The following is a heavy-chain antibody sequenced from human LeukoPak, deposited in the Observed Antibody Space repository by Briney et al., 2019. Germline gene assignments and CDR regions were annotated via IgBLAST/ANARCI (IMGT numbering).Heavy chain of an antibody. CDR2: IYYSGST. CDR1: GGSISSSSYY. Sequence: SETLSLTCTVSGGSISSSSYYWGWIRQPPGEGLEWIGSIYYSGSTYYNPSLKSRVTISVDTSKNQFSLKLSSVTAADTAVYYCARVSRDDILTGYPLDYWGQGTLVTVSS. CDR3: ARVSRDDILTGYPLDY. V-gene: IGHV4-39*07. D-gene: IGHD3-9*01. J-gene: IGHJ4*02.